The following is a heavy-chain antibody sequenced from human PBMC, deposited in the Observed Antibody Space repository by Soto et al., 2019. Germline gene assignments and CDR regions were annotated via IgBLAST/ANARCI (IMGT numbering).Heavy chain of an antibody. Sequence: QEQLVQSGAEVQKPGASVKVSCTASGYIFTNYDIHWVRQATGQGFEWMGWMNPNSRNTGYAQKFQDRVTMTSRTSVSTAYMELSSLESDDTAVYYCARAYTANYHYYYLDVWGEGTTVTVSS. CDR2: MNPNSRNT. D-gene: IGHD4-4*01. CDR3: ARAYTANYHYYYLDV. V-gene: IGHV1-8*01. CDR1: GYIFTNYD. J-gene: IGHJ6*03.